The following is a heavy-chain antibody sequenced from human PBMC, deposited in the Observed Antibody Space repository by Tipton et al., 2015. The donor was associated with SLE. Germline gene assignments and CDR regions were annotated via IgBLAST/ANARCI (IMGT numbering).Heavy chain of an antibody. CDR1: GFTVSINY. J-gene: IGHJ4*02. V-gene: IGHV3-23*01. CDR2: ISGSGGST. Sequence: GSLRLSCAASGFTVSINYMSWVRQAPGKGLEWVSSISGSGGSTFYADSVKGRFTVSRDNSVNTLYLQMNSLRAEDTAIYYCAIGPPDRTATITAAIDHWGQGTLVTVSS. CDR3: AIGPPDRTATITAAIDH. D-gene: IGHD6-13*01.